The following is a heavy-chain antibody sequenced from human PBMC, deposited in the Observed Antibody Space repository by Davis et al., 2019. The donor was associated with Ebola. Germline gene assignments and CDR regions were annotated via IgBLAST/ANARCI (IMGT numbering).Heavy chain of an antibody. V-gene: IGHV3-64D*06. D-gene: IGHD5-18*01. Sequence: PAGSLTLSCSPSGLTFSSFSMYWVRQPPGKGLEYVSDVSNYGGSTDYAEPVRGRFTISRDDSKNTLYLQMNSLRAEDTAVYYCVKSAYSYGPFDYWGQGTLVTVSS. J-gene: IGHJ4*02. CDR1: GLTFSSFS. CDR2: VSNYGGST. CDR3: VKSAYSYGPFDY.